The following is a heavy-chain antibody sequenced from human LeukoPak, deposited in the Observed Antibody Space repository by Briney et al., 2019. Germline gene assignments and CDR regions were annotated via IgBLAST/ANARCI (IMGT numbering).Heavy chain of an antibody. Sequence: ASVNVSCKASGYTFTSYGISWVRQAPGQGLEWMGWISAYNGNTNYAQKLQGRVTMTTDTSTSTACMELRSLRSDDTAVYYCARDLGYSSSLSGDYWGQGTLVTVSS. J-gene: IGHJ4*02. CDR1: GYTFTSYG. D-gene: IGHD6-6*01. CDR2: ISAYNGNT. CDR3: ARDLGYSSSLSGDY. V-gene: IGHV1-18*01.